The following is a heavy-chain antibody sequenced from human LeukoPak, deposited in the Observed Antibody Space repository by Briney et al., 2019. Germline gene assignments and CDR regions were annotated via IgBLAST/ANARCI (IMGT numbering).Heavy chain of an antibody. CDR1: GYTFTSYP. Sequence: ASVKVSCKASGYTFTSYPMNWVRQAPGQGLEWMGWINTNTGNPTYAQGFTGRFVFSLDTSVSTAYLQISSPKAEDTAVYYCARVVGPFVLDAFDIWGQGTMVTVSS. J-gene: IGHJ3*02. D-gene: IGHD1-26*01. V-gene: IGHV7-4-1*02. CDR2: INTNTGNP. CDR3: ARVVGPFVLDAFDI.